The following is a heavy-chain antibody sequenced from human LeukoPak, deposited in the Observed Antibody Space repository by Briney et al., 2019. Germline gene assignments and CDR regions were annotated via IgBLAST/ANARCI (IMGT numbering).Heavy chain of an antibody. Sequence: ASVKVSCKASGYTFTSYGISWVRQAPGQGLEWMGWISAYNGNTNYAQKLQGRVTMTADTSTSTAYMELRSLRSDDTAVYYCARDHYDILTGSDYGGMDVWGQGTTVTVSS. CDR1: GYTFTSYG. V-gene: IGHV1-18*01. CDR3: ARDHYDILTGSDYGGMDV. D-gene: IGHD3-9*01. CDR2: ISAYNGNT. J-gene: IGHJ6*02.